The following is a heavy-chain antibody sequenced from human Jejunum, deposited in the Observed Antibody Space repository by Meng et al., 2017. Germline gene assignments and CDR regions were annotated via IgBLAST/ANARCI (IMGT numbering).Heavy chain of an antibody. CDR3: ARDMPYSSGSFDY. V-gene: IGHV1-3*01. CDR2: ITAGNGNT. CDR1: GFTFVSYA. Sequence: QLVQSGGEVKKPGASVTVSCKASGFTFVSYALYWVRQAPGQGLEWMGWITAGNGNTKYSQKFQGRVTITRDTSASTAYMELSSLRSEDTAVYYCARDMPYSSGSFDYWGQGTLVTVSS. D-gene: IGHD3-10*01. J-gene: IGHJ4*02.